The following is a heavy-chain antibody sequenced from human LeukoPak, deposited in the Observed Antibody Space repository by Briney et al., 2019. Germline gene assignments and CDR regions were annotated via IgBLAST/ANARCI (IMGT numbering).Heavy chain of an antibody. Sequence: ASVKVFCKASGDIFSGYYMHWVRPAPGQGLECIGWINSDSGVTTYAQRFQGRVTMTRDTSISTAYMELSRLRSDDTALYYCARESNTTPRRDFDYWGQGTLVIVSS. D-gene: IGHD5-24*01. V-gene: IGHV1-2*02. CDR2: INSDSGVT. J-gene: IGHJ4*02. CDR1: GDIFSGYY. CDR3: ARESNTTPRRDFDY.